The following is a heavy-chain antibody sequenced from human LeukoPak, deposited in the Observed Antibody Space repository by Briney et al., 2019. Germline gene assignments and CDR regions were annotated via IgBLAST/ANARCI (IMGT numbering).Heavy chain of an antibody. CDR3: ARDSSYYDFWSGDYYYMDV. V-gene: IGHV3-7*01. J-gene: IGHJ6*03. CDR2: IKQDGSEK. Sequence: GGSLRLPCAASGFTFRSYGMSWVRQAPGKGREGVANIKQDGSEKYYVDSVKGRFTISRDNAKNSLYLQMNSLRAEDTAVYYCARDSSYYDFWSGDYYYMDVWGKGTTVTVSS. CDR1: GFTFRSYG. D-gene: IGHD3-3*01.